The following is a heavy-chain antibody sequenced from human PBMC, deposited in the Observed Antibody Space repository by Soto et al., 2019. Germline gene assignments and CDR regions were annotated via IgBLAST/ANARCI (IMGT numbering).Heavy chain of an antibody. CDR1: GASLSSISYY. J-gene: IGHJ4*02. CDR3: ASRHCSGGSCYSPGFDS. V-gene: IGHV4-39*01. Sequence: SETLSLTCTVSGASLSSISYYWGWIRQPPGEGLEWVGSIFFTGNIYYNPSLKSRVTISVDTSRNQFSLMVNSVTAADTAVYYCASRHCSGGSCYSPGFDSWGQGALVTVSS. D-gene: IGHD2-15*01. CDR2: IFFTGNI.